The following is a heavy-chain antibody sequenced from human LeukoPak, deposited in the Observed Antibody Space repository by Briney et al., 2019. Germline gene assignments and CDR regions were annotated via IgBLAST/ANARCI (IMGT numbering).Heavy chain of an antibody. Sequence: PSETLSLTCTVSGGSISSGSYYWSWIRQPAGKGLEWIGRIYSSGSTNYNPSLKSRVTISLDTSKNQFSLKLSSVTAADTAVYYCARQQVWFGERRHDYWGQGTLVTVSS. CDR1: GGSISSGSYY. D-gene: IGHD3-10*01. CDR3: ARQQVWFGERRHDY. CDR2: IYSSGST. J-gene: IGHJ4*02. V-gene: IGHV4-61*02.